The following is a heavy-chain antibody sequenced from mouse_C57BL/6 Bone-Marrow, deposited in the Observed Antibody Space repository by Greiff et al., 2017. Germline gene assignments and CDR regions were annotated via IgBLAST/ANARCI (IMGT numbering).Heavy chain of an antibody. J-gene: IGHJ4*01. D-gene: IGHD6-2*01. Sequence: VQLKQSGPELVKPGASVKISCKASGYTFTDYYMNWVKQSHGKSLEWIGDINPNNGGTSYNQKFKGKATLTADKSSSTAYMELRSLTSEDSAVYYCARSLGHYYAMDYWGQGTSVTVSS. V-gene: IGHV1-26*01. CDR1: GYTFTDYY. CDR3: ARSLGHYYAMDY. CDR2: INPNNGGT.